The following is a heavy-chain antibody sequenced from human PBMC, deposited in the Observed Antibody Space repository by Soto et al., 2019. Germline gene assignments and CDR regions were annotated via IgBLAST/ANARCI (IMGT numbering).Heavy chain of an antibody. CDR3: ARAWGRTFDSQGYFDY. CDR2: IYYSGST. V-gene: IGHV4-61*03. J-gene: IGHJ4*02. CDR1: GGSVSSGSYY. Sequence: QVQLQESGPGLVKPSETLSLTCTVSGGSVSSGSYYWSWIRQPPGKGLEWIGYIYYSGSTHYNPSLKSRVTISKDTSNNHFSLKLSSVTAADTAVYFCARAWGRTFDSQGYFDYWGQGTLVTVSS. D-gene: IGHD7-27*01.